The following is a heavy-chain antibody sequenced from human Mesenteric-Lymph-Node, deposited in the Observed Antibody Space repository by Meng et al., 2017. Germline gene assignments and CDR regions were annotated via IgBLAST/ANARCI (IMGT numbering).Heavy chain of an antibody. CDR2: IRSKAYGGTT. CDR3: TRSYEDYYYYGMDV. J-gene: IGHJ6*02. D-gene: IGHD3-3*01. Sequence: GGSLRLSCTASGSTFGDYAMSWVRQAPGKGLEWVGFIRSKAYGGTTEYAASVKGRFTISRDDSKSIAYLQMNSLKTEDTAVYYCTRSYEDYYYYGMDVWGQGTTVTVSS. V-gene: IGHV3-49*04. CDR1: GSTFGDYA.